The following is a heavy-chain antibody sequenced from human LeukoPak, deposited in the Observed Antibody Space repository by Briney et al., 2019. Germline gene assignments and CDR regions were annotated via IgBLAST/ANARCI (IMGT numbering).Heavy chain of an antibody. J-gene: IGHJ4*01. CDR2: ISSSSSYS. Sequence: PGGSLRLSCAASGFTFSSYSMNGRRQAAGKGLEWVSSISSSSSYSYYADSVKGRFTISTNNAKNSLYLHMNTLRAEETAVYYCASDGGRYSFDYWGHGTLVTVSS. CDR3: ASDGGRYSFDY. V-gene: IGHV3-21*04. D-gene: IGHD2-15*01. CDR1: GFTFSSYS.